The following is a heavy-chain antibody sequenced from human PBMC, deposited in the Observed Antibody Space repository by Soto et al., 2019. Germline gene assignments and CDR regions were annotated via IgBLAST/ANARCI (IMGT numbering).Heavy chain of an antibody. V-gene: IGHV3-48*03. CDR1: GFTFSSYE. D-gene: IGHD2-21*02. J-gene: IGHJ4*02. CDR3: AREKAYCGGDCNDY. Sequence: EVQLVESGGGLVQPGGSLRLSCAASGFTFSSYEMNWVRQAPGKGLEWVSYISSSGSSIGYADAVKGRFSVSRDNAKNSLYLQMISLRPEDTAVYYCAREKAYCGGDCNDYWGQGTLVTVSS. CDR2: ISSSGSSI.